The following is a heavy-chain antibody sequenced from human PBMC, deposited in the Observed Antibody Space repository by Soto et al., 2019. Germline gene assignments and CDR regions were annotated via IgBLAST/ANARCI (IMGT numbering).Heavy chain of an antibody. Sequence: PGGSLRLSCAASGFTFSSYSMNWVRQAPGKGLEWVSSISSSSSYIYYADSVKGRFTISRDNAKNSLYLQMNSLRAEDTAVYYCARDGIAAAGPHYYYYGMDVWGQGTTVTVSS. CDR3: ARDGIAAAGPHYYYYGMDV. CDR2: ISSSSSYI. J-gene: IGHJ6*02. CDR1: GFTFSSYS. D-gene: IGHD6-13*01. V-gene: IGHV3-21*01.